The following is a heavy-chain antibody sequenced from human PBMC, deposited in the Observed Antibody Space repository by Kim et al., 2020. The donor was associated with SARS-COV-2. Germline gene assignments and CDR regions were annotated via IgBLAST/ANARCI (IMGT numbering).Heavy chain of an antibody. J-gene: IGHJ4*02. CDR2: IYYSGST. Sequence: SETLSLTCTVSGGSISSSSYYWGWIRQPPGKGLEWIGSIYYSGSTYYNPSLKSRVTISVDTSKNQFSLKLSSVTAADTAVYYCASLKPSRRRFKSEAEFDYWGQGTLVTVSS. CDR1: GGSISSSSYY. D-gene: IGHD6-19*01. CDR3: ASLKPSRRRFKSEAEFDY. V-gene: IGHV4-39*01.